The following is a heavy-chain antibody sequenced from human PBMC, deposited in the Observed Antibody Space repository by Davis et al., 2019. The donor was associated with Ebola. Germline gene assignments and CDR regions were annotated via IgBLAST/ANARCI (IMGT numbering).Heavy chain of an antibody. CDR1: GYTFTGYY. Sequence: ASVKVSCKASGYTFTGYYMHWVRQAPGQGLEWMGWINPNSGGTNYAQKFQGRVTMTRDTSISTAYMELSRLRSDDTAVYYCARAGFGTMIDFDIWGQGTMVTVSS. CDR3: ARAGFGTMIDFDI. V-gene: IGHV1-2*02. CDR2: INPNSGGT. D-gene: IGHD3-22*01. J-gene: IGHJ3*02.